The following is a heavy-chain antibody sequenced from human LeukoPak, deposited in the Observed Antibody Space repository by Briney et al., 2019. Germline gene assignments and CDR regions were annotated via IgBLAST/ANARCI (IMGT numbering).Heavy chain of an antibody. D-gene: IGHD6-6*01. CDR1: RFTFSTSA. Sequence: GESLRLSCAASRFTFSTSAMSWVRQAPGKGLEWVSGISGTDGSTYYVDSVKGRFTISRDNSKNTLYLQINSLRAEDTAIYYCAKDRTTTARIFDYWGQGTLVTVSS. V-gene: IGHV3-23*01. CDR2: ISGTDGST. CDR3: AKDRTTTARIFDY. J-gene: IGHJ4*02.